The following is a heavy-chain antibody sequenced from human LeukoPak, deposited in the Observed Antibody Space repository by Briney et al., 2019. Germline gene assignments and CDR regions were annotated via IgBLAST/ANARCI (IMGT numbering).Heavy chain of an antibody. Sequence: SCKASGYTFTGYYMHWVRQAPGKGLEYVSAISSNGGSTYYADSVKGRFTISRDNSKNTLYLQMSSLRAEDTAVYYCVKDVLAKWELDSYFDYWGQGTLVTVSS. V-gene: IGHV3-64D*06. J-gene: IGHJ4*02. CDR3: VKDVLAKWELDSYFDY. CDR1: GYTFTGYY. CDR2: ISSNGGST. D-gene: IGHD1-26*01.